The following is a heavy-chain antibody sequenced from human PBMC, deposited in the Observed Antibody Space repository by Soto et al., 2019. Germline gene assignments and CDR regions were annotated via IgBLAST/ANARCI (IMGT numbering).Heavy chain of an antibody. Sequence: GASVKVSCKASGYTFTSYGISWVRQAPGQGLEWMGWISAYNGNTNYAQKLQGRVTMTTGTSTSTAYMELRSLRSDDTAVYYCAREERRVFWSGYYSDGMDVWGQGTTVTVSS. CDR1: GYTFTSYG. CDR2: ISAYNGNT. V-gene: IGHV1-18*01. J-gene: IGHJ6*02. CDR3: AREERRVFWSGYYSDGMDV. D-gene: IGHD3-3*01.